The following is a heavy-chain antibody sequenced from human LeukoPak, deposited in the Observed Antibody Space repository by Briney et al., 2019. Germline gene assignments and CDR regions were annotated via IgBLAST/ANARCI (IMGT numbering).Heavy chain of an antibody. CDR3: AGRYSSGYNWFHP. V-gene: IGHV3-48*02. D-gene: IGHD6-19*01. J-gene: IGHJ5*02. CDR1: GFTFSSYS. CDR2: ISTGSTTI. Sequence: GGSLRLSCAASGFTFSSYSMNWVRQAPGKGLEWVSYISTGSTTIYYADSVKGRFTISRDNARNSLYLQMNSLRDEDTAVYYCAGRYSSGYNWFHPWGQGTLVTVSS.